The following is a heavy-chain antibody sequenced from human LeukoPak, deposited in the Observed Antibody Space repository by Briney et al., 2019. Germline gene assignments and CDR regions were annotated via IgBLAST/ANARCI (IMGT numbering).Heavy chain of an antibody. V-gene: IGHV3-23*01. D-gene: IGHD1-26*01. CDR1: GFTFSSYA. CDR3: AKMDSGSFINPYYFDY. Sequence: GGSLRLSCAASGFTFSSYAMSWVRQAPGKGLEWVSAISGSGGSTYYADSVKGRFTISRDNSKNTLYLQMNSLRAEDTAVYYCAKMDSGSFINPYYFDYWGQGTLVTVSS. J-gene: IGHJ4*02. CDR2: ISGSGGST.